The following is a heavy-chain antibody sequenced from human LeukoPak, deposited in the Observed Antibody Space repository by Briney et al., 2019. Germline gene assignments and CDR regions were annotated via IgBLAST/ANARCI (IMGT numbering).Heavy chain of an antibody. V-gene: IGHV3-7*03. CDR2: IKQDGSEK. D-gene: IGHD2-2*01. CDR3: ARDRRYCSSTSCQFDY. CDR1: GFTFSSYW. Sequence: GGSLRLSCVASGFTFSSYWMSWVRQAPGEGLEWVANIKQDGSEKYYVDSVKGRFTISRDNAKNSLYLQMNSLRAEDTAVYYCARDRRYCSSTSCQFDYWGQGTLVTVSS. J-gene: IGHJ4*02.